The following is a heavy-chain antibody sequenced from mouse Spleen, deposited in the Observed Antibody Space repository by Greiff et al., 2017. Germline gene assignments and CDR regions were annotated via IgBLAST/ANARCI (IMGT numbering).Heavy chain of an antibody. CDR1: GYSITSGYY. V-gene: IGHV3-6*01. D-gene: IGHD2-3*01. CDR3: AIYDGYYWFAY. CDR2: ISYDGSN. Sequence: EVKLVESGPGLVKPSQSLSLTCSVTGYSITSGYYWNWIRQFPGNKLEWMGYISYDGSNNYNPSLKNRISITRDTSKNQFFLKLNSVTTEDTATYYCAIYDGYYWFAYWGQGTLVTVSA. J-gene: IGHJ3*01.